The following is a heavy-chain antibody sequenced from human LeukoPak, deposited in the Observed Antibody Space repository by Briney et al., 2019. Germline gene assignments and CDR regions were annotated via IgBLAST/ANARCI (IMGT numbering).Heavy chain of an antibody. Sequence: GGSLRLSCAASGFTFSSYAMHWVRQAPGKGLEYVSAISSNGGSTYYANSVKGRFTISRGNSKNTLYLQMGSLRAEDMAVYYCARGSSDSSGFLFDYWGQGTLVTVSS. CDR1: GFTFSSYA. V-gene: IGHV3-64*01. CDR2: ISSNGGST. D-gene: IGHD3-22*01. CDR3: ARGSSDSSGFLFDY. J-gene: IGHJ4*02.